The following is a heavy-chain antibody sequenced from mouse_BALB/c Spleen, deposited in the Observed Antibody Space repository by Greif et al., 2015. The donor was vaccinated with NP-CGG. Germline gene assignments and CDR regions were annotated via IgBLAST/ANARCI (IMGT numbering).Heavy chain of an antibody. D-gene: IGHD2-3*01. CDR3: ARYYGYYNYFDY. Sequence: QVQLQQSGPELVKPGASVRISCKASGYTFTSYYIHWVKQRPGQGLEWIGWIYPGNVNTKYNEKFKGKATLTADKSSSTSYIQLIILTSEDSAVYFCARYYGYYNYFDYWGQGTTLTVSS. V-gene: IGHV1S56*01. CDR1: GYTFTSYY. CDR2: IYPGNVNT. J-gene: IGHJ2*01.